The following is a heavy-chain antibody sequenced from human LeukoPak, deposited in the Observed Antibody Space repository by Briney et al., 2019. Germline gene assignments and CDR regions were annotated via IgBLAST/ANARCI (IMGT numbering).Heavy chain of an antibody. J-gene: IGHJ5*02. CDR1: GGSISSGGYY. Sequence: SETLSLTRTVSGGSISSGGYYWSWLRQHPGKGLEWIGYIYCSGSTYYNPSLKSRVTISVDTSKNQFSLKLSSVTATDTAVYYCARVSLRNWFDPWGQGTLVTVSS. CDR2: IYCSGST. D-gene: IGHD5/OR15-5a*01. CDR3: ARVSLRNWFDP. V-gene: IGHV4-31*03.